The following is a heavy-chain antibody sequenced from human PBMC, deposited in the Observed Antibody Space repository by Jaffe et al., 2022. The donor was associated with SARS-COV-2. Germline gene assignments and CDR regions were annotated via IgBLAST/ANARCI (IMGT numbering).Heavy chain of an antibody. V-gene: IGHV3-30*18. D-gene: IGHD3-22*01. CDR2: ISYDGSNK. CDR3: AKSGYLSNDLDY. Sequence: QVQLVESGGGVVQPGRSLRLSCAASGFTFSSYGMHWVRQAPGKGLEWVAVISYDGSNKYYADSVKGRFTISRDNSKNTLYLQMNSLRAEDTAVYYCAKSGYLSNDLDYWGQGTLVTVSS. CDR1: GFTFSSYG. J-gene: IGHJ4*02.